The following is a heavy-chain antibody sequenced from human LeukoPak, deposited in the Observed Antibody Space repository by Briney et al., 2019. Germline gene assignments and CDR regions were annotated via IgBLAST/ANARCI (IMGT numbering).Heavy chain of an antibody. J-gene: IGHJ5*02. CDR2: VYDSGST. CDR1: GGSISSYY. CDR3: ARRGGRGSSYWFDP. D-gene: IGHD3-10*01. Sequence: SETLSLTCTVSGGSISSYYWTWIRQPPGKGLEWLGYVYDSGSTNYNPSLQSRVTISVDTSKSQFSLKLTSVTAADAAVYYCARRGGRGSSYWFDPWGQGTLVTVSS. V-gene: IGHV4-59*08.